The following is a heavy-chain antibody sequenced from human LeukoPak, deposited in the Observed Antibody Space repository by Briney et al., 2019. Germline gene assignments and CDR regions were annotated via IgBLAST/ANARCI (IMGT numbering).Heavy chain of an antibody. J-gene: IGHJ4*02. CDR1: GYTFTGYY. D-gene: IGHD3-22*01. V-gene: IGHV1-2*02. CDR3: ARHYYDSSGYYYYTFDY. CDR2: INPNSGGT. Sequence: ASVKVSCEASGYTFTGYYMQWVRQAPGQGLEWMGWINPNSGGTNYAQKLQGRVTMTRDKSIRTDYTELSRLTSDDTAVYYCARHYYDSSGYYYYTFDYWGQGTLVTVSS.